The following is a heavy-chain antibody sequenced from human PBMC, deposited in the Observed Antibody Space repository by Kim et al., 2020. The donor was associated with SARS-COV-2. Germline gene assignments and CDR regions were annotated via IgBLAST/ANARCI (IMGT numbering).Heavy chain of an antibody. J-gene: IGHJ3*02. Sequence: SETLSLTCTVSGGSISSYYWSWIRQPAGKGLEWIGRIYTSGSTNYNPSLKSRVTMSVDTSKNQFSLKLSSVTAADTAVYYCARGWTYYERRWDAFDIWGQGTMVTVSS. CDR1: GGSISSYY. D-gene: IGHD3-22*01. V-gene: IGHV4-4*07. CDR2: IYTSGST. CDR3: ARGWTYYERRWDAFDI.